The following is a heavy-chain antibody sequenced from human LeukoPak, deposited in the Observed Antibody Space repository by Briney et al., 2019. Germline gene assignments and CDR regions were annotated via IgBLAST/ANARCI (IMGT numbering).Heavy chain of an antibody. CDR2: IYYSGST. CDR1: GGSISSSSYY. J-gene: IGHJ4*02. V-gene: IGHV4-39*07. D-gene: IGHD5-18*01. Sequence: KPSETLSLTCTVSGGSISSSSYYWGWIRQPPGKGLEWIGSIYYSGSTYYNPSLKSRVTISVDTSKNQFSLKLSSVTAADTAVYYRGGEGLDKAMSDFLGQGTLVTGSS. CDR3: GGEGLDKAMSDF.